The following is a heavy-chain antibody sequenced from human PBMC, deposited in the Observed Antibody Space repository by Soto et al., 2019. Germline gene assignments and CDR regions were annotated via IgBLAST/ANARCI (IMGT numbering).Heavy chain of an antibody. CDR3: ARGGGAMAGTLDS. CDR2: IWYDGSNK. CDR1: GFTFSSYG. D-gene: IGHD6-19*01. J-gene: IGHJ4*02. V-gene: IGHV3-33*01. Sequence: QVQLVESGGGVVQPGRSLRLSCAASGFTFSSYGMHWVRQAPGKGLEWVAFIWYDGSNKDYADSVKGRFTISRDNSKNTVYLQMNSLRTEDTAVYYCARGGGAMAGTLDSWGRGTLVTVSS.